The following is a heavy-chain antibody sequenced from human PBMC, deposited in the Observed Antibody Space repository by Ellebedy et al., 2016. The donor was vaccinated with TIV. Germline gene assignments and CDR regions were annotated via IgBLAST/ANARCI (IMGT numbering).Heavy chain of an antibody. V-gene: IGHV1-3*01. CDR3: ARGRVVGSNTKGTTNWFDP. CDR1: GYTFTTYA. CDR2: INAGNGNT. Sequence: AASVKVSCKASGYTFTTYAVHWVRQAPGQRLEWMGWINAGNGNTKYSQKFQCRVTITRDTSASTAYMELSSLRSEDTAVDYCARGRVVGSNTKGTTNWFDPWGQGTLVTVSS. D-gene: IGHD1-1*01. J-gene: IGHJ5*02.